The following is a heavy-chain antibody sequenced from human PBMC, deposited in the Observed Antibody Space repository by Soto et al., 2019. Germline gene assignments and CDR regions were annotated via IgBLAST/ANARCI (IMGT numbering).Heavy chain of an antibody. CDR1: GGSINSYF. J-gene: IGHJ4*02. CDR2: IYYSGST. D-gene: IGHD3-10*01. V-gene: IGHV4-59*01. CDR3: ARAGTNMVQFDY. Sequence: LSLTCTVSGGSINSYFWSWIRQSPGKGLEWIGHIYYSGSTSYSPSLKSRVSISVDTSKNQFSLEVHSVTAADTAVYYCARAGTNMVQFDYWGQGTMGTVYS.